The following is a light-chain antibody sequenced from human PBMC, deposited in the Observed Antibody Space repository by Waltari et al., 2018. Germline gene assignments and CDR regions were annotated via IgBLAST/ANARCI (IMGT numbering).Light chain of an antibody. Sequence: IQMTQSPSTLSASVGDRVTITCRASQTISTWLAWYQHKPGQAPKLLIYDASTIQSGVPSRFSGSGSGTEFSLTISTLQPDDFATYYCQQANTFPLTFGGGSKVEMK. J-gene: IGKJ4*01. V-gene: IGKV1-5*01. CDR3: QQANTFPLT. CDR1: QTISTW. CDR2: DAS.